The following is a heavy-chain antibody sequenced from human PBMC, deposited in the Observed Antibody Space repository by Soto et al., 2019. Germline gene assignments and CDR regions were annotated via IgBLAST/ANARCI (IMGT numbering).Heavy chain of an antibody. J-gene: IGHJ6*03. CDR3: AKGERAYYYYYMDV. CDR1: GFTFDDYA. CDR2: ISWNSGSI. Sequence: ESGGGLVQPGRSLRLSCAASGFTFDDYAMHWVRQAPGKGLEWVSGISWNSGSIGYADSVKGRFTISRDNAKNSLYLQMNSLRAEDTALYYCAKGERAYYYYYMDVWGKGTTVTVSS. D-gene: IGHD1-26*01. V-gene: IGHV3-9*01.